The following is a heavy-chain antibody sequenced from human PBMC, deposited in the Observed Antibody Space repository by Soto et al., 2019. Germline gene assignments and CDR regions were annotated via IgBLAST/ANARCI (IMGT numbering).Heavy chain of an antibody. D-gene: IGHD3-22*01. CDR3: AFSFTAYYYDSSGYCPDY. J-gene: IGHJ4*02. Sequence: PGGSLRLSCAASGFTFSSYGMHWVRQAPGKGLEWVAVISYDGSNKYYADSVKGRFTISRDNSKNTLYLQMNSLRAEDTAVYYCAFSFTAYYYDSSGYCPDYWGQGTLVTVSS. CDR1: GFTFSSYG. V-gene: IGHV3-30*03. CDR2: ISYDGSNK.